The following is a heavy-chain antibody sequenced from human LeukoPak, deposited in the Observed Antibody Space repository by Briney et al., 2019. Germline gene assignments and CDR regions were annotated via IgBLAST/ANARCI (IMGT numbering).Heavy chain of an antibody. Sequence: PGGSLRLSCAASGFTFSSYWMHWVRQGPGKGLVWVSRINSDGSSTTYADSVKGRFTISRDNAKNTLYLHMNSLRVEDTAVYYCTRDVTATPVYWGQGTLVTVSS. CDR1: GFTFSSYW. V-gene: IGHV3-74*01. D-gene: IGHD2-15*01. CDR3: TRDVTATPVY. CDR2: INSDGSST. J-gene: IGHJ4*02.